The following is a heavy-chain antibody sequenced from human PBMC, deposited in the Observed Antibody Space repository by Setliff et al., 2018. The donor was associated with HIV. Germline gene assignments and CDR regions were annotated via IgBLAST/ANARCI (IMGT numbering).Heavy chain of an antibody. J-gene: IGHJ4*02. V-gene: IGHV4-59*08. Sequence: PSETLSLTCTVSGGSIRSYYWSWIRQSPGKGQEWIGYVFYNGDTAYNPSLKSRLTISVDTSKSQFSLKLTSVTAADPAVYYRARQMTIPGVAVTPVDYWGQGALVTVSS. CDR3: ARQMTIPGVAVTPVDY. CDR2: VFYNGDT. D-gene: IGHD3-3*01. CDR1: GGSIRSYY.